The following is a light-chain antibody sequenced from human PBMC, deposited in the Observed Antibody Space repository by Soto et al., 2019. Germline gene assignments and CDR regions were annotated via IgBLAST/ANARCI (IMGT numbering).Light chain of an antibody. CDR1: QSVSSSY. CDR3: QQYSSSPQT. CDR2: GAS. V-gene: IGKV3-20*01. Sequence: EIVLTQSPGTLSLSPGERATLSCRASQSVSSSYLAWYQQKPGQAPRLLTYGASSRATGIPDRFSGSGSVTDFTLTISRLEPEDFAVYYCQQYSSSPQTFGQGTKVEIK. J-gene: IGKJ1*01.